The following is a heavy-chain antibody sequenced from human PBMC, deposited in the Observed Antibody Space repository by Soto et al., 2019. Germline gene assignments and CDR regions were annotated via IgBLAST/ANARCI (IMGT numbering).Heavy chain of an antibody. V-gene: IGHV1-46*01. CDR1: GHTFTNYY. Sequence: GASVKVSCKASGHTFTNYYMHWVRQAPGQGLEWMGVISPSGDGPTFAQKFQGRVTMTRDTSTSTVYMELSSLRFEDTAVYYCASRDYSYFCGMDVWGQGISVTGPS. J-gene: IGHJ6*02. CDR3: ASRDYSYFCGMDV. CDR2: ISPSGDGP.